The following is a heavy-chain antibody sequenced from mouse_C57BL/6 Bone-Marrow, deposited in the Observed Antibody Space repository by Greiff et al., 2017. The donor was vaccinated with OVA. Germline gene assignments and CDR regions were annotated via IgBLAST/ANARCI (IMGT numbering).Heavy chain of an antibody. Sequence: EVKLQESGPGLVKPSQSLSLTCSVTGYSITSGYYWNWIRQFPGNKLEWMGYISYDGSNNYNPSLKNRISITRDTSKNQFFLKLNSVTTEDTATYYCASYYGSSPFDVWGTGTTVTVSS. CDR1: GYSITSGYY. D-gene: IGHD1-1*01. CDR3: ASYYGSSPFDV. J-gene: IGHJ1*03. V-gene: IGHV3-6*01. CDR2: ISYDGSN.